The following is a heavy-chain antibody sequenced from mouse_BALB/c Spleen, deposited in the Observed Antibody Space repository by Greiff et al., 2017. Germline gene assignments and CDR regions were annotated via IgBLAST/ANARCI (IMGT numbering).Heavy chain of an antibody. V-gene: IGHV3-1*02. CDR3: ARSPPFDYGSSGFAY. J-gene: IGHJ3*01. CDR1: GYSITSGYS. D-gene: IGHD1-1*01. CDR2: IHYSGST. Sequence: VQLKQSGPDLVKPSQSLSLTCTVTGYSITSGYSWHWIRQFPGNKLEWMGYIHYSGSTNYNPSLKSRISITRDTSKNQFFLQLNSVTTEDTATYYCARSPPFDYGSSGFAYWGQGTLVTVSA.